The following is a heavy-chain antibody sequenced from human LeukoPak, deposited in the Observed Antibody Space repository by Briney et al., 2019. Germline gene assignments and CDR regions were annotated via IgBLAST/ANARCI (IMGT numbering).Heavy chain of an antibody. CDR3: ARSRLLWFGEPQNDAFDI. Sequence: SVKVSCKASGGTFSSYAISWVRQAPGQGLEWMGRIIPILGIANYAQKFQGRVTITADKSTSTAYMELSSLRSEDTAVYYCARSRLLWFGEPQNDAFDIWGQGTMVTVSS. CDR1: GGTFSSYA. J-gene: IGHJ3*02. D-gene: IGHD3-10*01. V-gene: IGHV1-69*04. CDR2: IIPILGIA.